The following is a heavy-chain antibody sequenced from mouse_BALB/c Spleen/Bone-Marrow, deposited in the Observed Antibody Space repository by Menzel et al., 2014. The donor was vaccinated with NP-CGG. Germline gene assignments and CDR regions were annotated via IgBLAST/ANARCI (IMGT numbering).Heavy chain of an antibody. CDR1: GFDFSGFW. CDR3: ARLGYYGGFAY. D-gene: IGHD2-3*01. J-gene: IGHJ3*01. Sequence: EVQLVESGGGLVQPGGSLKLSCAASGFDFSGFWMGRVRQAPGKGLEWIGEINPDSSTINYTPSLKDRFIISRDNAKNTLYLQMSEVRSEDTALYYCARLGYYGGFAYWGQGTLVTVSA. V-gene: IGHV4-1*02. CDR2: INPDSSTI.